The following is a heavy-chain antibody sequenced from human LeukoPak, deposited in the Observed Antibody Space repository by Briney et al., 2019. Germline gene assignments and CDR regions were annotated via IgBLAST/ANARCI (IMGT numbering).Heavy chain of an antibody. D-gene: IGHD3-9*01. CDR2: ISSSSSTI. V-gene: IGHV3-48*01. J-gene: IGHJ5*02. Sequence: QPGGSLRLSCAASGFTVSSNYMNWVRQAPGKGLEWVSYISSSSSTIYYADSVKGRFTISRDNAKSSLYLQMNSLRAEDTAVYYCARALRYFDWLSTSPEYNWFDPWGQGTLVTVSS. CDR1: GFTVSSNY. CDR3: ARALRYFDWLSTSPEYNWFDP.